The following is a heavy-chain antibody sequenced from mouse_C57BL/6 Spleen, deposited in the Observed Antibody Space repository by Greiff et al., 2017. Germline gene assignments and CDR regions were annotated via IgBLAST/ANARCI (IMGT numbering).Heavy chain of an antibody. CDR2: IYPGDGDT. V-gene: IGHV1-82*01. J-gene: IGHJ2*01. CDR1: GYAFSSSW. Sequence: VQLQQSGPELVKPGASVKISCKASGYAFSSSWMNWVKQRPGKGLEWIGRIYPGDGDTNYNGKFKGKATLTADKSSSTAYMQLSSLTSEDSAVYFSAYYDYDGGFDYWGQGTTLTVSS. CDR3: AYYDYDGGFDY. D-gene: IGHD2-4*01.